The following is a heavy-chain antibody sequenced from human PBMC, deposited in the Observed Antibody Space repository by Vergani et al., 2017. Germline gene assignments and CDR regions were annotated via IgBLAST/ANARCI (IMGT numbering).Heavy chain of an antibody. V-gene: IGHV4-59*11. CDR3: ARYLCPGGSCIGFDY. D-gene: IGHD2-8*02. CDR1: GGSISGHY. CDR2: IYYTGDT. Sequence: QVQLQESGPGLVKPSETLSLSCTISGGSISGHYWSWIRQAPGKGLDWVGYIYYTGDTRSNPSLTSRISMSLDTSRSQFSLTVKSVTVADTAVYYCARYLCPGGSCIGFDYWGQGILVTVSS. J-gene: IGHJ4*02.